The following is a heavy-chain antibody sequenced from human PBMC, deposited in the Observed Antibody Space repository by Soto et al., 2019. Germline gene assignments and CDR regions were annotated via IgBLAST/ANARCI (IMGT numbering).Heavy chain of an antibody. CDR2: IIPILGIT. CDR1: GDTFSSYT. J-gene: IGHJ6*02. Sequence: QVQLVQSGPELKKPGSSVKVSCRASGDTFSSYTVSWVRQAPGQGLGWMGRIIPILGITNYAQKFQGRVTITADKSRTTAYMELSTLRSDDTAIYYCARRRYCGADCYSNYYYGMDVWGQGTTVTVSS. V-gene: IGHV1-69*02. CDR3: ARRRYCGADCYSNYYYGMDV. D-gene: IGHD2-21*02.